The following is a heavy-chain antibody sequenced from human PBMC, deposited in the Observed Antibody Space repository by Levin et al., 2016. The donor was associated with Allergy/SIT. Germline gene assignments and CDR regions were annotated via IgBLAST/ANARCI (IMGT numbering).Heavy chain of an antibody. J-gene: IGHJ6*03. V-gene: IGHV3-23*01. CDR2: ISGSGGST. Sequence: VRQMPGKGLEWVSAISGSGGSTYYADSVKGRFTISRDNSKNTLYLQMNSLRAEDTAVYYCAKEFTYYDFWSGYYNYYYYMDVWGKGTTVTVSS. D-gene: IGHD3-3*01. CDR3: AKEFTYYDFWSGYYNYYYYMDV.